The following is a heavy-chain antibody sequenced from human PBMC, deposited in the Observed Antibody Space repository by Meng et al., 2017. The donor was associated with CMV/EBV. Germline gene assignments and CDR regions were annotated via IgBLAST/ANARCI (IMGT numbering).Heavy chain of an antibody. CDR1: GGSISSGDYY. CDR3: ARVYCSGGSCYGNWFDP. J-gene: IGHJ5*02. D-gene: IGHD2-15*01. V-gene: IGHV4-30-4*08. CDR2: IYYSGST. Sequence: QGQLQVSGPGLVKPSQTLSLTCTVSGGSISSGDYYWSWIRQPPGKGLEWIGYIYYSGSTYYNPSLKSRVTISVDTSKNQFSLKLSSVTAADTAVYYCARVYCSGGSCYGNWFDPWGQGTLVTVSS.